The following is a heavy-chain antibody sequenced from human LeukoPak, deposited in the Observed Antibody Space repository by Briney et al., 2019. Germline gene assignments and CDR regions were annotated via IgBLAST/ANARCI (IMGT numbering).Heavy chain of an antibody. CDR2: ISSSSSYI. CDR3: ARDGIAAAGKNYYYYYYMDV. CDR1: GFTFNSYS. V-gene: IGHV3-21*01. D-gene: IGHD6-13*01. Sequence: GGSLRLSCAASGFTFNSYSMNWVRQAPGKGLEWVSSISSSSSYIYYADSVKGRFTISRDNAKNSLYLQMNSLRAEDTAVYYCARDGIAAAGKNYYYYYYMDVWGKGTTVTVSS. J-gene: IGHJ6*03.